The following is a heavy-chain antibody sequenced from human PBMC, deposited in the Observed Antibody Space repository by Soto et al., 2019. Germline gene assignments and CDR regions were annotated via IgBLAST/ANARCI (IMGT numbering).Heavy chain of an antibody. J-gene: IGHJ4*02. CDR1: GDSISSGGYS. Sequence: QLQLQESGSGLVKPSQTLSLTCAVFGDSISSGGYSWNWIRQPPGKGLEWIGYIYHSGGTDYNPSLKSRVTITVDSYNNQFSLKLSSVTAADTAVYYCARDSRSGYYLEYWGQGTLVTVSS. CDR3: ARDSRSGYYLEY. CDR2: IYHSGGT. D-gene: IGHD3-22*01. V-gene: IGHV4-30-2*01.